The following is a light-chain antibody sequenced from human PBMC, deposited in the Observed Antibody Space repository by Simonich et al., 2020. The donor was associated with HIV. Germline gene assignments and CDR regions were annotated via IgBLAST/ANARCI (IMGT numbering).Light chain of an antibody. CDR2: AAS. J-gene: IGKJ1*01. Sequence: DIQMTQSPSSLSASVGDRVTITCRASQSISRYLNWYQQKPGKAPKLLIYAASTLQRGVPSRFSGSGSGTDFTLTISSLQPEDFAIYYCQQSYSTWTFGQGTKVEIK. CDR1: QSISRY. V-gene: IGKV1-39*01. CDR3: QQSYSTWT.